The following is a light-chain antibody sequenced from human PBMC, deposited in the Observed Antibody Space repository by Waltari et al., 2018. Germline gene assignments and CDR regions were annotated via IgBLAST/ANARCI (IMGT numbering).Light chain of an antibody. CDR1: SGSVSSTSY. CDR3: SMYMGSGVWV. Sequence: QTVVTQEPSLSVSPGGTVTLTCALSSGSVSSTSYPTWYQQTPGQPPRPPVYNGISRSSGVPDRVSGSSLGNTAALTITGDQADDESDYYCSMYMGSGVWVFGGGTKLTVL. CDR2: NGI. J-gene: IGLJ3*02. V-gene: IGLV8-61*01.